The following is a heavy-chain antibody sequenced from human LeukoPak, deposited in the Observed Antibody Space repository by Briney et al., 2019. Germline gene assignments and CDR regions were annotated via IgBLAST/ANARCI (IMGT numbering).Heavy chain of an antibody. D-gene: IGHD3-22*01. Sequence: PSETLSLTCTVSGGSINNYYWSWIRQPPGKGLEWIGYIYYSGSTNYNPSLKSRVTISVDTSTNQFSLKLTSVTAADTAVYYCARRSWGDYYDSSGYYPFFDYWGQGTLVTVSS. V-gene: IGHV4-59*01. CDR1: GGSINNYY. CDR2: IYYSGST. CDR3: ARRSWGDYYDSSGYYPFFDY. J-gene: IGHJ4*02.